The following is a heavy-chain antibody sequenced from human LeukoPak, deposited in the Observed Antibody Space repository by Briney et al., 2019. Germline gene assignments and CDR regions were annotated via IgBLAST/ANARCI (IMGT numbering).Heavy chain of an antibody. J-gene: IGHJ4*02. CDR2: IRYDGSNK. D-gene: IGHD6-19*01. CDR1: GFTFSSYS. Sequence: GGSLRLSCAASGFTFSSYSMNWVRQAPGKGLEGVAFIRYDGSNKYYADSVKGRFTISRDNSKNTLYLQMNSLRAEDTAVYYCAKEDSSGWYYYPLTSYYFDYWGQGTLVTVSS. CDR3: AKEDSSGWYYYPLTSYYFDY. V-gene: IGHV3-30*02.